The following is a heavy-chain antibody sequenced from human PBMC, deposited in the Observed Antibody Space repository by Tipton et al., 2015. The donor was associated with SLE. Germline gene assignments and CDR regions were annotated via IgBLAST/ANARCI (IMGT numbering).Heavy chain of an antibody. CDR1: GFTFSSYW. CDR2: IKQDGSEK. J-gene: IGHJ4*02. D-gene: IGHD6-19*01. CDR3: ARESEADSSGPLDY. Sequence: SLRLSCAAPGFTFSSYWMSWVRQAPGKGLEWVANIKQDGSEKYYVDSVKGRFTISRDNAKNSLYLQMNSLRAEDTAVYYCARESEADSSGPLDYWGQGTLVNVSS. V-gene: IGHV3-7*03.